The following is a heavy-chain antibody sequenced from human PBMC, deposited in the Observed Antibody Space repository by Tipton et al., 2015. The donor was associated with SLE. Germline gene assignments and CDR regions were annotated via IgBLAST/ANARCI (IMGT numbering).Heavy chain of an antibody. CDR1: GYSISSGYY. Sequence: TLSLTCTVSGYSISSGYYWGWIRQPPGKGLEWIGSIYHSGSTYYNPSLKSRATISVDTSKNQFSLKLSSVTAADTAVYYCARAQNYYGSGSYPDYWGQGTLVTVSS. CDR2: IYHSGST. CDR3: ARAQNYYGSGSYPDY. V-gene: IGHV4-38-2*02. D-gene: IGHD3-10*01. J-gene: IGHJ4*02.